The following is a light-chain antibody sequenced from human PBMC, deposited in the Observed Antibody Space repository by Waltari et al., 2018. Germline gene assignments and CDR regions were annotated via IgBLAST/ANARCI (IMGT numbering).Light chain of an antibody. J-gene: IGKJ5*01. CDR1: QPIVRY. Sequence: DIQMTQSPSSLSASVGDRVTITCRASQPIVRYLNWYQQKPGKAPKLLIYAASTLQRGVPSMFRGSGSGTDFTLAINSVQPDDFATYFCQQTSSAPFTFGRGTRLDFK. V-gene: IGKV1-39*01. CDR3: QQTSSAPFT. CDR2: AAS.